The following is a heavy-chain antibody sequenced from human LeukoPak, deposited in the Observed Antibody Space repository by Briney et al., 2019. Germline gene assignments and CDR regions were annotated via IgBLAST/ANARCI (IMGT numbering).Heavy chain of an antibody. J-gene: IGHJ4*02. Sequence: GASVKVSCKASGYTFTSSGISWVRQAPGQGLEWMGWISTYTGYSKYAQNLQGRVTMTADTSTSTAYMELSSLRSDDTAVYYCAMEDDYSVYWGQGTLVTVSS. V-gene: IGHV1-18*01. D-gene: IGHD2-15*01. CDR2: ISTYTGYS. CDR3: AMEDDYSVY. CDR1: GYTFTSSG.